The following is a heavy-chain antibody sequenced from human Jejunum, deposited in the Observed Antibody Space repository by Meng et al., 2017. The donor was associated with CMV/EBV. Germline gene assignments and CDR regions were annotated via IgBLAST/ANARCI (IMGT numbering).Heavy chain of an antibody. V-gene: IGHV3-30*02. CDR1: GFTFSDYG. CDR2: ISYKGDNK. Sequence: EQLVECGGGVVQPGGSLRLSCTPSGFTFSDYGMHWIRQAPGKGLEWVAFISYKGDNKYYADSVRGRFTISRDNSKNTLDLQMNSLRTEDTAVYYCTKDQVLLWGQGTLVTVSS. J-gene: IGHJ4*02. CDR3: TKDQVLL. D-gene: IGHD3-10*01.